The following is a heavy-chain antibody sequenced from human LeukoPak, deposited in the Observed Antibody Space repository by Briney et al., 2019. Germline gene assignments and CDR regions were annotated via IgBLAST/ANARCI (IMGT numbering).Heavy chain of an antibody. J-gene: IGHJ2*01. Sequence: GGSLRLSCAASGFIFDDHGMHWVRQAPGKGLEWVSGISWSSGIIGYADSVKGRFTISRDNSKNTMYLQMNSLRAEDTAVYYCARVLRVGWYFDLWGRGTLVTVSS. V-gene: IGHV3-9*01. CDR2: ISWSSGII. CDR3: ARVLRVGWYFDL. CDR1: GFIFDDHG.